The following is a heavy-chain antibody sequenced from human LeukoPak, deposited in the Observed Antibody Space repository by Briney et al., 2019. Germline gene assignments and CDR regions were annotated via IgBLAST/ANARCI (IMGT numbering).Heavy chain of an antibody. CDR3: ATETNGRHYYY. V-gene: IGHV3-21*06. J-gene: IGHJ4*02. D-gene: IGHD1-14*01. CDR2: ICPTGSDR. CDR1: GLTFSTSG. Sequence: GGSLRLSCTASGLTFSTSGFNWVRQAPGKGLEWVASICPTGSDRYHADSIKGRFTISRDNANNFLYLQMNSLRAEDTAVYYCATETNGRHYYYWGQGTLLTVSS.